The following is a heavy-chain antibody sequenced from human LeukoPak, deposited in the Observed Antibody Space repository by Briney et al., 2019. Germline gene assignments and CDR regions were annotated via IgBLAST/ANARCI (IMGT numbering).Heavy chain of an antibody. CDR1: GFTFINYW. CDR3: ARDTGPYSSGWQYYFDY. V-gene: IGHV3-7*01. D-gene: IGHD6-19*01. J-gene: IGHJ4*02. Sequence: PGGSLRLSCAASGFTFINYWMSWVRQAPGKGLEWVANIKQDGSEKYYVDSVKGRFTISRDNAKNSVYLQMNSLRAEDTAVYYCARDTGPYSSGWQYYFDYWGQGTLVTVSS. CDR2: IKQDGSEK.